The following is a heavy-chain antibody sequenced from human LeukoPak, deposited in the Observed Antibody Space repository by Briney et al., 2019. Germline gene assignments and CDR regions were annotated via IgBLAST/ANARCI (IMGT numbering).Heavy chain of an antibody. D-gene: IGHD3-16*01. CDR3: VKEASKTFGIYTADY. V-gene: IGHV3-30*18. J-gene: IGHJ4*02. CDR2: ISYDGSNK. Sequence: GGSLRLSCAASGFTFSSYGMHWVRQAPGKGLECVAVISYDGSNKYYTDSVKGRFTISRDNSKNTLYLQMNSLRAEDTAVYYCVKEASKTFGIYTADYWGQGTLVTVSS. CDR1: GFTFSSYG.